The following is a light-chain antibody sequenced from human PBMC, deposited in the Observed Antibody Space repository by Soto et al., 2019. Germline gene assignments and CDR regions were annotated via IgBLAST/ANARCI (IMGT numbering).Light chain of an antibody. CDR1: QSVGGH. CDR3: QQFSSYPLT. CDR2: DAS. Sequence: EIVLTQSPDSLSLSPGDRATLSCRASQSVGGHLAWYQQRPGQSPRLLIYDASSRATGIPDRFSGGGSGTDFTLTISRLEPEDFAVYYCQQFSSYPLTFGGGTKVEIK. J-gene: IGKJ4*01. V-gene: IGKV3-20*01.